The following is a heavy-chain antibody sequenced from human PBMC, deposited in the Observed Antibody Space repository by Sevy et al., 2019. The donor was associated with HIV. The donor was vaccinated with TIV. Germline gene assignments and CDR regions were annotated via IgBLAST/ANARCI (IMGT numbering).Heavy chain of an antibody. CDR1: GFTVNSNY. J-gene: IGHJ4*01. V-gene: IGHV3-66*01. CDR3: ARGKSGYGYALNY. CDR2: IHSDDTT. D-gene: IGHD5-18*01. Sequence: GGSLRLSCAASGFTVNSNYMTWVRQAPGKGLEGVSVIHSDDTTYHADSGKDRFTISRDNFKNTLYLHMSSLRAEDTAVYYCARGKSGYGYALNYWGHGTLVTVSS.